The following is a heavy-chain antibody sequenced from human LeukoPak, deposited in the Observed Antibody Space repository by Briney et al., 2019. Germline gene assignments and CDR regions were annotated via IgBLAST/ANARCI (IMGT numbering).Heavy chain of an antibody. Sequence: SETLSLTCTVSGGSISSYYWSWIRQPPGKGLEWIGYIYYSGSTNYNPSLKSRVTISVDTSKNQFSLKLSSVTAADTAVYYCARDSPYYYYMDVWGKGTTVTVSS. V-gene: IGHV4-59*01. CDR3: ARDSPYYYYMDV. J-gene: IGHJ6*03. CDR1: GGSISSYY. CDR2: IYYSGST.